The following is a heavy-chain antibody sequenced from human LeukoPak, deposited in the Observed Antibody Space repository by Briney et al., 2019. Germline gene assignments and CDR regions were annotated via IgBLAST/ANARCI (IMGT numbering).Heavy chain of an antibody. Sequence: GGSLRLSCAASGFTFSSYWMSWVRQAPGKGLEWVANIKQDGSEKYYVDSVKGRFTISRDNAKNSLYLQMNSLRAEDTAVYYCARVIVVVVAATGYDAFDIWGQGTMVTVSS. D-gene: IGHD2-15*01. J-gene: IGHJ3*02. CDR2: IKQDGSEK. CDR1: GFTFSSYW. CDR3: ARVIVVVVAATGYDAFDI. V-gene: IGHV3-7*01.